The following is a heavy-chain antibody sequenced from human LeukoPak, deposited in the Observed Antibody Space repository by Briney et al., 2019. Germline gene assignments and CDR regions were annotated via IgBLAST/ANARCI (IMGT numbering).Heavy chain of an antibody. CDR2: IRYDGRNK. CDR1: GFTFSSYG. V-gene: IGHV3-30*02. CDR3: AKDLAYYGSGSVQDV. Sequence: RSGGSLRLSCAASGFTFSSYGMHWVRQAPGKGLEWVAFIRYDGRNKYSADSVKGRITISRDNSKNTLYLQMNSLRAEDTAVYYCAKDLAYYGSGSVQDVWGKGTTVTISS. D-gene: IGHD3-10*01. J-gene: IGHJ6*04.